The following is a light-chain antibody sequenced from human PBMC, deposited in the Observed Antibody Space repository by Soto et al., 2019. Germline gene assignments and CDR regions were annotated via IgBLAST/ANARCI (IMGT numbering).Light chain of an antibody. J-gene: IGLJ2*01. V-gene: IGLV2-23*01. CDR1: SSDVGSYNL. Sequence: QSVLTQPASVSASHGQSITSSCTGTSSDVGSYNLVSWYQQHPGKAPKLMIYEGSKRPSGVSNRFSGSKSGNTASLTISGLQAEDEADYYCCSYTGSVVFGGGTQLTVL. CDR3: CSYTGSVV. CDR2: EGS.